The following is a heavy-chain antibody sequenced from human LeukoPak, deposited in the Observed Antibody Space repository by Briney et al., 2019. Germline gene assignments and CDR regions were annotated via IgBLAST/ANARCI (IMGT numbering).Heavy chain of an antibody. CDR3: ARVLFQQALDY. V-gene: IGHV3-48*01. CDR2: IGNGGHII. Sequence: GGSLRLSCVASEFTFTTYTMNWVRQAPGKGLEWVSYIGNGGHIIYYADSVKGRFTISRDDAQNSLYLQLNRLRPEDTAVYYCARVLFQQALDYWGQGTLVTVSS. J-gene: IGHJ4*02. CDR1: EFTFTTYT.